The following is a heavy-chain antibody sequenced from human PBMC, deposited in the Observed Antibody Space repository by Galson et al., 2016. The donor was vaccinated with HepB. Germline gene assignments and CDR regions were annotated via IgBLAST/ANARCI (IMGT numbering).Heavy chain of an antibody. Sequence: SLRLSCVASAFTFSNYGMHWVRQAPGKGLEWLAVVSYDGSNKYYADSVKGRFTISRDNSKNTLDLQMNSLRAEDTAVYYCAKDSLVYAIDHYYGMDVWGQGTTVTVSS. D-gene: IGHD2-8*01. CDR3: AKDSLVYAIDHYYGMDV. J-gene: IGHJ6*02. V-gene: IGHV3-30*18. CDR1: AFTFSNYG. CDR2: VSYDGSNK.